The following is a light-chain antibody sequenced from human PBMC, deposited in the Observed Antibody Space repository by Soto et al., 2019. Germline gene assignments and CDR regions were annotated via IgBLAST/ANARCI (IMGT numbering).Light chain of an antibody. J-gene: IGLJ2*01. CDR3: AAWDDSLNCVV. Sequence: QSVLTQPPSASGTPGQRVTISCSGSSSNIGSNTVNWYQQLPGTAPKLLIYSNNQRPSGVPDRFSGSKSGTSASLAISGLQSEDEADYYCAAWDDSLNCVVFGGGTKLTV. CDR2: SNN. CDR1: SSNIGSNT. V-gene: IGLV1-44*01.